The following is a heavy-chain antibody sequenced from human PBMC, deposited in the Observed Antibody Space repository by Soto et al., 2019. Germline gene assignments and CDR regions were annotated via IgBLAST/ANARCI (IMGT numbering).Heavy chain of an antibody. CDR3: AGGRIVVVGSRDYYGIDV. J-gene: IGHJ6*02. CDR2: IIPVFGLV. Sequence: QVHLMLQSGAEVKKPGSSVKVPCKASGGTPSTSAISWVRQAPGQGLEWMGGIIPVFGLVKYAQNFQGRVTITADESTNTAYMELSSLRPEDTAVYYCAGGRIVVVGSRDYYGIDVWRQGTTVSVSS. V-gene: IGHV1-69*01. D-gene: IGHD3-22*01. CDR1: GGTPSTSA.